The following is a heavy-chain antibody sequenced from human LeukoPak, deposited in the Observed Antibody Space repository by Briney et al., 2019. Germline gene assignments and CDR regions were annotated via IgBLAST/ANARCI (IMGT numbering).Heavy chain of an antibody. D-gene: IGHD3-22*01. V-gene: IGHV3-53*01. CDR1: GFIFSNYY. Sequence: PGGSLRLSCAASGFIFSNYYMHWVRQAPGKGLEWVSFIYSDNTHYSDSVKGRFTISRDNSKNTLYLQMNSLRAEDTAVYYCARDLPGSSGSFDYWGQGTLVTVSS. CDR3: ARDLPGSSGSFDY. CDR2: IYSDNT. J-gene: IGHJ4*02.